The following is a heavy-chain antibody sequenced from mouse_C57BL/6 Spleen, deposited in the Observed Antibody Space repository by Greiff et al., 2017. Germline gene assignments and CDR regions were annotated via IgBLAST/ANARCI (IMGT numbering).Heavy chain of an antibody. Sequence: QVQLQQPGAELVRPGTSVKLSCKASGYTFTSYWMHWVKQRPGQGLEWIGVIDPSDSYTNYNQKFKGKATLTVDTSSSTAYMQLSSLTSEDSAVYDFARSGNYPWYFDVWGTGTTVTVSS. CDR1: GYTFTSYW. CDR3: ARSGNYPWYFDV. V-gene: IGHV1-59*01. D-gene: IGHD2-1*01. CDR2: IDPSDSYT. J-gene: IGHJ1*03.